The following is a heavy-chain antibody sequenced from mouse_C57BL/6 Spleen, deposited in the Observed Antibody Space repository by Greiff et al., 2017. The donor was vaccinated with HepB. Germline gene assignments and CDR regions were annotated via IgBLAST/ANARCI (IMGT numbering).Heavy chain of an antibody. CDR3: ARALYGSGFAY. J-gene: IGHJ3*01. V-gene: IGHV2-2*01. Sequence: VKLVESGPGLVQPSQSLSITCTVSGFSLTSYGVHWVRQSPGKGLEWLGVIWRGGSTDYNAAFISRMSISKDNSKSQVFFKMNSLQADDTAIYYCARALYGSGFAYWGQGTLVTVSA. CDR1: GFSLTSYG. CDR2: IWRGGST. D-gene: IGHD1-1*01.